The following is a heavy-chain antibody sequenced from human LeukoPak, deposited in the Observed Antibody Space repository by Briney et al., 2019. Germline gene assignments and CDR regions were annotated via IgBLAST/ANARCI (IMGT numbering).Heavy chain of an antibody. J-gene: IGHJ4*02. V-gene: IGHV1-69*13. CDR2: ITPIFGTA. CDR3: ARDRRMRTMITGHFDY. Sequence: SVKVSCKASGVTFSSYVISWVRQAPGQGLEWMGGITPIFGTAKYAQKFQGRITITADESTSTADMELSSQRYEDTTVYYCARDRRMRTMITGHFDYWGQGTLVTVSS. D-gene: IGHD3-22*01. CDR1: GVTFSSYV.